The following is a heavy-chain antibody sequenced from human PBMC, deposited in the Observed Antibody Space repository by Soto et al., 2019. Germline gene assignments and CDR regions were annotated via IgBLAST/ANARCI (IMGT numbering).Heavy chain of an antibody. CDR1: GYTFTNYA. CDR3: ARDLAAAGPLDC. J-gene: IGHJ4*02. D-gene: IGHD6-13*01. CDR2: ISAYNGNT. V-gene: IGHV1-18*01. Sequence: QVQLVQSGAEVKKPGASVKVSCKASGYTFTNYAFSWVRQAPGQGLEWMGWISAYNGNTNYPQKLQGRVTMTTDTSTSTAYMELRSLRSDDTAVYYCARDLAAAGPLDCWGQGTLVTVPS.